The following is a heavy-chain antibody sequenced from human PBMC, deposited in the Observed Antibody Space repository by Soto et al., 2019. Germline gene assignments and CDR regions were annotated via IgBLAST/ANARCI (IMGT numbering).Heavy chain of an antibody. J-gene: IGHJ4*02. CDR2: INWNGAST. Sequence: EVQLVESGGGLIQPGGSLRLSCAASGFDIGDYGMAWVRQVPGKGLEWLSGINWNGASTTYADSVKGRLPISKDRAKNSLSLQMSSLRAEDTALYYCARASGSYENFDYWGQGTLVTVSS. CDR3: ARASGSYENFDY. V-gene: IGHV3-20*04. D-gene: IGHD3-16*01. CDR1: GFDIGDYG.